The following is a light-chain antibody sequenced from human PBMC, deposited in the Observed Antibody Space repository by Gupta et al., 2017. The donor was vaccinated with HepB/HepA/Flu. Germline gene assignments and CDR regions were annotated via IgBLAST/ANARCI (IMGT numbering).Light chain of an antibody. CDR1: SIRNWY. CDR3: NSRDSSGDHLVL. CDR2: GKN. J-gene: IGLJ2*01. V-gene: IGLV3-19*01. Sequence: SSELTQDPAVSVALGQTVRITCQGDSIRNWYASWYQQKPGRAPLLVIYGKNNRPSGIPDRFSGSTSLDTASLTITGAQAEDEADYYCNSRDSSGDHLVLFGGGTKVTVL.